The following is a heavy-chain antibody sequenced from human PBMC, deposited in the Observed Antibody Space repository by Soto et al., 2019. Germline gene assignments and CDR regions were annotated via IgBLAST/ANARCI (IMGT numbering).Heavy chain of an antibody. CDR3: ARDKSGYSYYYFDY. Sequence: QVQLQESGPGLVKPSQTLSLTCTVSGGSISSGGYYWSWIRQHPGKGLEWIGYIYYSGSTYYNPYRKSRFTIAVDTSKNQCSLKLSSVTAADTAVYYCARDKSGYSYYYFDYWGQGTLVTVSS. V-gene: IGHV4-31*03. D-gene: IGHD5-18*01. CDR2: IYYSGST. J-gene: IGHJ4*02. CDR1: GGSISSGGYY.